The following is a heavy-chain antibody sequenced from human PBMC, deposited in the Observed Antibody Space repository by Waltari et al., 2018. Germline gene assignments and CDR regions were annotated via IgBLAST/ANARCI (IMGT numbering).Heavy chain of an antibody. V-gene: IGHV1-69*14. CDR3: ARGQLVPRYDYYYMDV. D-gene: IGHD6-6*01. CDR1: GGTFSSYA. J-gene: IGHJ6*03. Sequence: QVQLVQSGAEVKKPGSSVKVSCKASGGTFSSYAISWVRQAPGQGLEWMGGMIPNIRTENYAQKFQGRVKSTADKSRSTAYMELSRLRSEDTAVYYCARGQLVPRYDYYYMDVWGKGTTVTVSS. CDR2: MIPNIRTE.